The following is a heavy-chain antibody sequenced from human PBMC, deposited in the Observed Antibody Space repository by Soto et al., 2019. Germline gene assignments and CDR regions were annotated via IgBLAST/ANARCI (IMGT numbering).Heavy chain of an antibody. J-gene: IGHJ6*02. Sequence: ASVKVSCKASGYTFTSYDINWVRQATGQGLEWMGWMNPNSGNTGYAQKFQGRVTMTRNTSISTAYMDLSSLRSEDTAMYYCARHYLGTNPAMGPYYYYYGMDVWGQGTTVTVSS. CDR2: MNPNSGNT. CDR1: GYTFTSYD. D-gene: IGHD2-2*01. CDR3: ARHYLGTNPAMGPYYYYYGMDV. V-gene: IGHV1-8*01.